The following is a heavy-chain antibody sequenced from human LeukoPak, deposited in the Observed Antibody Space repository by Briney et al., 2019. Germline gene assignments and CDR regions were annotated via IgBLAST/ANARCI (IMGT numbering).Heavy chain of an antibody. J-gene: IGHJ5*02. Sequence: GASVKVSCKASGFTFTSYYMHWVRQAPGQGLEWMGIINPSGSYTSYAQKFQGRVTMTRDTSTSTVYLELSSLRSEDTAVYYCARDNSGGSTWWFDPWGQGTLVTVSS. D-gene: IGHD2-15*01. CDR1: GFTFTSYY. V-gene: IGHV1-46*01. CDR2: INPSGSYT. CDR3: ARDNSGGSTWWFDP.